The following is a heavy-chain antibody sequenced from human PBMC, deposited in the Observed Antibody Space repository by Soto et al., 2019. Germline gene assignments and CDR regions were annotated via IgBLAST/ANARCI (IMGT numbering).Heavy chain of an antibody. Sequence: EVQLLESGGGLVQPGGSLRLSCAASGFTFSSYAMMWVRQAPGKGLEWVSSISGSSDSTYYADSVKGRFTISRDNSKNTLYLQMNSLRAEDTAVYYCASRGSGNYYDYWGQGTLVTVSS. J-gene: IGHJ4*02. V-gene: IGHV3-23*01. CDR1: GFTFSSYA. CDR2: ISGSSDST. D-gene: IGHD1-26*01. CDR3: ASRGSGNYYDY.